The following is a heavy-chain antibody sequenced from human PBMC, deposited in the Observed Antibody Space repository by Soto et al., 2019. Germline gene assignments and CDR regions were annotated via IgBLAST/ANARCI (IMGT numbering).Heavy chain of an antibody. D-gene: IGHD2-2*01. CDR3: TTVSTAMPDYYYYYMNV. CDR2: FDPEDGET. J-gene: IGHJ6*03. CDR1: GYTLTELS. Sequence: ASVKVSCKVSGYTLTELSMHWVRQAPGKGLEWMGGFDPEDGETIYAQKFQGRVTMTEDTSTDTAYMELSSLRSEDTAVYYCTTVSTAMPDYYYYYMNVWGKGTRFTVS. V-gene: IGHV1-24*01.